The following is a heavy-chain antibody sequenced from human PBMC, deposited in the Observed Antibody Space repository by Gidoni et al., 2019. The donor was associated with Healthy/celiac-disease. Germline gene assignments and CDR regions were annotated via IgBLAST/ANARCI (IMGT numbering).Heavy chain of an antibody. CDR1: GGSFSGYY. J-gene: IGHJ4*02. CDR3: ARSSPAYGYSSGWYGY. CDR2: INHSGST. Sequence: QVQLQQWGAGLLKPSETLSLTCAVYGGSFSGYYWSWIRQPPGKGLEWIGEINHSGSTNYNPSLKSRVTISVDTSKNQFSLKLSSVTAADTAVYYCARSSPAYGYSSGWYGYWGQGTLVTVSS. V-gene: IGHV4-34*01. D-gene: IGHD6-19*01.